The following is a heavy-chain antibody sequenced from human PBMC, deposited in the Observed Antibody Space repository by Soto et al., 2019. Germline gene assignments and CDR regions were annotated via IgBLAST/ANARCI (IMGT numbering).Heavy chain of an antibody. CDR2: IYYSGST. J-gene: IGHJ4*02. V-gene: IGHV4-39*01. CDR1: GGSISSSSYY. CDR3: ARQGYYYDSSGPDRDFDY. D-gene: IGHD3-22*01. Sequence: QLQLQESGPGLVKPSETLSLTCTGSGGSISSSSYYWGGIRQPPGKGLEWIGSIYYSGSTYYNPSLKSRVTMSVDTSKNQFSLKLSSVTAADTAVYYCARQGYYYDSSGPDRDFDYWGQGTLVTVSS.